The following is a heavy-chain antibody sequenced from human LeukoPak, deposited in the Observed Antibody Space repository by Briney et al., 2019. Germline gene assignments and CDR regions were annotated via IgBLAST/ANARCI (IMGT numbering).Heavy chain of an antibody. CDR3: ARAPYDYVWGSYRLDP. CDR2: IYTSGST. V-gene: IGHV4-61*02. D-gene: IGHD3-16*02. J-gene: IGHJ5*02. CDR1: GGSISSTSYY. Sequence: SETLSLTCTVSGGSISSTSYYWSWIRQPAGKGLEWIGRIYTSGSTNYNPSLKSRVTISVDTSKNQFSLKLSSVTAADTAVYYCARAPYDYVWGSYRLDPWGQGTLVTVSS.